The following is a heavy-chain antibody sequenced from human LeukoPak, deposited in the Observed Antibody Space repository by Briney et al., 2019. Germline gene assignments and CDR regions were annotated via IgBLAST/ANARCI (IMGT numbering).Heavy chain of an antibody. V-gene: IGHV4-34*01. J-gene: IGHJ6*04. Sequence: PSETLSLTCAVYGGSFSGYYWSWIRQPPGKGLEWIGEINHSGSTNYNPSLKSRVTISVDTSKNQFSLKLSSVTAADTAVYYCARVGGYCSSTSCPNYYYYGMDVWGKGTAVTVSS. D-gene: IGHD2-2*01. CDR3: ARVGGYCSSTSCPNYYYYGMDV. CDR2: INHSGST. CDR1: GGSFSGYY.